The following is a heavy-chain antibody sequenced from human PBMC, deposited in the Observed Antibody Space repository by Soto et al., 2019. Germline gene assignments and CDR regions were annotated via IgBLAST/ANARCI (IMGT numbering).Heavy chain of an antibody. Sequence: PGGSLRLSWAASGFTFSSYWMHWVRQAPGKGLVWVSRINSNGRSTSYADSVKGRFTISRDNAKNTLHLQMNSLRAEDTAVYYCARDLYYDGSGYYPEDGMDVWGQGTTVTVSS. CDR1: GFTFSSYW. CDR3: ARDLYYDGSGYYPEDGMDV. J-gene: IGHJ6*02. V-gene: IGHV3-74*01. CDR2: INSNGRST. D-gene: IGHD3-22*01.